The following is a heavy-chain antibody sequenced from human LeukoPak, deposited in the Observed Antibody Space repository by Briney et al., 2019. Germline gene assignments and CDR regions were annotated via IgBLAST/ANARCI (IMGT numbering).Heavy chain of an antibody. V-gene: IGHV3-21*01. CDR3: ARDFGLGDY. CDR2: ISSSSSYI. Sequence: GGSLRLSCAASGFTFSSYSMNWVRQAPGKGLEWVSSISSSSSYIYYEDSVKGRFTISRDNAKNSLYLQMNGLRAEDTAVYYFARDFGLGDYWGQGTLVTVSS. D-gene: IGHD3-10*01. J-gene: IGHJ4*02. CDR1: GFTFSSYS.